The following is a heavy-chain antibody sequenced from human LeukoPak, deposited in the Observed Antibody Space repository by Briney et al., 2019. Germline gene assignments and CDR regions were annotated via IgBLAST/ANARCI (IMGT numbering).Heavy chain of an antibody. D-gene: IGHD3-3*01. CDR3: AGYTTIFGVVIPHNYYMDV. CDR2: IIPIFGTA. J-gene: IGHJ6*03. V-gene: IGHV1-69*06. CDR1: GYTFTSYG. Sequence: ASVKVSCKASGYTFTSYGISWVRQAPGQGLEWMGGIIPIFGTANYAQKFQGRVTITADKSTSTAYMELSSLRSEDTAVYYCAGYTTIFGVVIPHNYYMDVWGKGTTVTVSS.